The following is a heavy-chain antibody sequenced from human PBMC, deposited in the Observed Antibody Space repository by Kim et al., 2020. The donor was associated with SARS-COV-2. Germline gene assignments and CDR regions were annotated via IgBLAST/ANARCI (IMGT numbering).Heavy chain of an antibody. CDR3: ARERGGVTPY. Sequence: EKYYVDSVKGRFTISRDNAKNSLYLQMNSLRAEDTAVYYCARERGGVTPYWGQGTLVTVSS. CDR2: EK. V-gene: IGHV3-7*01. D-gene: IGHD4-4*01. J-gene: IGHJ4*02.